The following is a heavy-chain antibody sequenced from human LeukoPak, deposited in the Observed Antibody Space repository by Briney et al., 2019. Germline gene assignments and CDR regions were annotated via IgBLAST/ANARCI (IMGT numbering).Heavy chain of an antibody. CDR2: IYYSGST. CDR1: GGSISSYY. D-gene: IGHD2-15*01. V-gene: IGHV4-59*01. Sequence: SETLSLTCTVSGGSISSYYWSWIRQPPGKGLEWIGYIYYSGSTNYSPSLKSRVTISVDTSKNQFSLKLSSVTAADTAVYYCARVLRYCSGGSCYERFYGMDVWGKGTTVTVSS. CDR3: ARVLRYCSGGSCYERFYGMDV. J-gene: IGHJ6*04.